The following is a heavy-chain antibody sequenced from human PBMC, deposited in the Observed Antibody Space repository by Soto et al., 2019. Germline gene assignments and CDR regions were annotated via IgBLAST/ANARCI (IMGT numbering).Heavy chain of an antibody. J-gene: IGHJ5*02. V-gene: IGHV3-64D*06. CDR3: VKRDHTLLTGNH. D-gene: IGHD3-9*01. CDR1: GFILNNYA. CDR2: ITSNSGKT. Sequence: GGSLRLSCLTSGFILNNYAMHWVRQAPGKGLEYVSAITSNSGKTYYADSVKGRFTISRDSSKNTVFLHMNSLRAEDTAVYYCVKRDHTLLTGNHWGQGTLVTVSS.